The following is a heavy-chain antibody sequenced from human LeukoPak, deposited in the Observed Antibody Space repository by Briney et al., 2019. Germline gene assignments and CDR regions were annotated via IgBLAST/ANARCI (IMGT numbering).Heavy chain of an antibody. CDR2: ISYDGSNK. D-gene: IGHD5-18*01. J-gene: IGHJ6*03. CDR1: GFTFSSYG. CDR3: AKTGYSYGYYYYYMDV. Sequence: GGSLRLSCAASGFTFSSYGMHWVRQAPGKGLEWVAVISYDGSNKYYADSVKGRFTISRDNSKNTLYLQMNSLRAEDTAVYYCAKTGYSYGYYYYYMDVWGKGTTVTISS. V-gene: IGHV3-30*18.